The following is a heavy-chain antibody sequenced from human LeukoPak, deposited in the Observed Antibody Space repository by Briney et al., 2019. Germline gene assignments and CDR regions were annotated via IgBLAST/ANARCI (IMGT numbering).Heavy chain of an antibody. Sequence: PGGSLRLSCAASGFTFSSYSMSWVRQAPGKGLEWVSSISSSSSYIYYADSVKGRFTISRDNAKNSLYLQMNSLRAEDTAVYYCARDTRQIGDTAGVWGKGTTVTVSS. D-gene: IGHD5-18*01. CDR3: ARDTRQIGDTAGV. V-gene: IGHV3-21*01. CDR2: ISSSSSYI. J-gene: IGHJ6*04. CDR1: GFTFSSYS.